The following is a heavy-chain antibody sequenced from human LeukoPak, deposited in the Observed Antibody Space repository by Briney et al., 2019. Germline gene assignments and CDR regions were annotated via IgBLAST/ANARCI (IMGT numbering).Heavy chain of an antibody. J-gene: IGHJ4*02. CDR3: ARDLYYYDSSGPYYEVSDY. V-gene: IGHV4-39*07. CDR1: GVSISSSSYY. CDR2: IYYSGST. Sequence: PSETLSLTCTVSGVSISSSSYYWGWIRQPPGKGLEWIGSIYYSGSTYYNPSLKSRVTISVDTSKNQFSLKLSSVTAADTAVYYCARDLYYYDSSGPYYEVSDYWGQGTLVTVSS. D-gene: IGHD3-22*01.